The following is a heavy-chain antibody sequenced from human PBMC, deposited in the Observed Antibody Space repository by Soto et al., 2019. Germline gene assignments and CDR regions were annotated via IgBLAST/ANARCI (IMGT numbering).Heavy chain of an antibody. V-gene: IGHV1-18*01. Sequence: QLEQSGAEVKRPGASVKVSFKTSGYTFSSFGVNWVRQAPGQGLEWMGWISGYNGDTNYAEKVQGRVTMTTDTSTSTAYMELRSLRSDDTAMYYCARDRLVCSGGRCFLGDYFDSWGQGTLVTVSS. J-gene: IGHJ4*02. CDR2: ISGYNGDT. D-gene: IGHD2-15*01. CDR1: GYTFSSFG. CDR3: ARDRLVCSGGRCFLGDYFDS.